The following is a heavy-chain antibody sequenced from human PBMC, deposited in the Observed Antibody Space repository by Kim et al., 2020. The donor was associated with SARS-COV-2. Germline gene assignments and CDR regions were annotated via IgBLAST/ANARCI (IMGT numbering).Heavy chain of an antibody. V-gene: IGHV1-8*01. CDR3: ARHLVADILTGLHYYYYGMDG. D-gene: IGHD3-9*01. CDR1: GYTFTSYD. Sequence: ASVKVSCKASGYTFTSYDINWVRQATGQGLEWMGWMNPNSGNTGYAQKFQGRVTMTRNTSISTAYMELSSLRSEDTAVYYCARHLVADILTGLHYYYYGMDGWGQGTTVTVSS. J-gene: IGHJ6*02. CDR2: MNPNSGNT.